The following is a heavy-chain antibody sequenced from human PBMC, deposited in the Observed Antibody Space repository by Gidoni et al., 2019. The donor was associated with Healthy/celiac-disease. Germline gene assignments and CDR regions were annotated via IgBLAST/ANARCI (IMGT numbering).Heavy chain of an antibody. Sequence: QVQLQQWGAGLLKPSETLSLTCAVYGGSFSGYYWSWIRQPPGKGLEWIGEINHSGSTNYNPSLKSRVTISVDTSKNQFSLKLSSVTAADTAVYYCARGKKSGAPRGTYYYYMDVWGKGTTVTVSS. CDR2: INHSGST. D-gene: IGHD1-1*01. CDR1: GGSFSGYY. V-gene: IGHV4-34*01. CDR3: ARGKKSGAPRGTYYYYMDV. J-gene: IGHJ6*03.